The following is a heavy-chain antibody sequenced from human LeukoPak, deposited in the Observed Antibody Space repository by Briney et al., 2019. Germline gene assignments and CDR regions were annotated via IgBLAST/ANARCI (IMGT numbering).Heavy chain of an antibody. V-gene: IGHV3-33*06. CDR1: GFTFSSYG. Sequence: PGGSLRLSCAASGFTFSSYGMHWVRQAPGKGLEWVAVIWYNGSNKYYADSVKGRFTISRDNSKNTLYLQMNSLRAEDTAAYYCAKDVVGSSSPDFDYWGQGTLVTVSS. D-gene: IGHD6-6*01. J-gene: IGHJ4*02. CDR3: AKDVVGSSSPDFDY. CDR2: IWYNGSNK.